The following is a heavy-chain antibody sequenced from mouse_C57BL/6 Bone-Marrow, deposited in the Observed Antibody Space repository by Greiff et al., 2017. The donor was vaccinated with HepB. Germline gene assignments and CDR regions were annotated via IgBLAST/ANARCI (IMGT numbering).Heavy chain of an antibody. CDR2: ISYSGST. J-gene: IGHJ3*01. Sequence: EVKLMESGPGLAKPSQTLSLTCSVTGYSITSDYWNWIRKFPGNKLEYMGYISYSGSTYYNPSLKSRISITRDTSKNQYYLQLNSVTTEDTATYYCATSYDGYQAWLAYWGQGTLVTVSA. D-gene: IGHD2-3*01. CDR1: GYSITSDY. CDR3: ATSYDGYQAWLAY. V-gene: IGHV3-8*01.